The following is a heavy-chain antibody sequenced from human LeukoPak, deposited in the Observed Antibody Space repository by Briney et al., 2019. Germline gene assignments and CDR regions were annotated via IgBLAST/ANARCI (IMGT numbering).Heavy chain of an antibody. V-gene: IGHV3-53*01. CDR1: GFTVSSNY. Sequence: GGSLRLSCAASGFTVSSNYMSWVRQAPGKGLDWVSVIYSGGSTYYADSVKGRFTISRDNSKNTLYLQMDSLRAEDPAVYHCAREKAMVRGVLSWYFDLWGRGTLVTVSS. D-gene: IGHD3-10*01. CDR3: AREKAMVRGVLSWYFDL. CDR2: IYSGGST. J-gene: IGHJ2*01.